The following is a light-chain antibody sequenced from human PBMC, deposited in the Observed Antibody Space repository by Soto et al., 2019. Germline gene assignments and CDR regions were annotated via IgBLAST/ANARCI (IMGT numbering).Light chain of an antibody. V-gene: IGKV1-39*01. Sequence: DIQMTQAPSSLSPSVGDRVTITCRASQSISSYLNWYQQKPGKAPKLLIYAASSLQSGVPSRFSGSGSGTDFTLTISSLQPEDFATYYCQQRYSTPPQWTFGQGTKVDIK. J-gene: IGKJ1*01. CDR3: QQRYSTPPQWT. CDR2: AAS. CDR1: QSISSY.